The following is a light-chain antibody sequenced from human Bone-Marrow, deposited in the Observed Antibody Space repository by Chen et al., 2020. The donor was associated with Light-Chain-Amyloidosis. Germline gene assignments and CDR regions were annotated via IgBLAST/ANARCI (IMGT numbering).Light chain of an antibody. CDR3: SSYTITNTLV. V-gene: IGLV2-14*01. CDR2: EVT. J-gene: IGLJ1*01. Sequence: QSALTQPASVSGSPGQSITISCTGTSRDVGGDNPVSWYQQHPDKATKLMIYEVTNRPSWVPARFSGSKSDNTASLTISVLQTEDEADYFCSSYTITNTLVFGSGTRVTVL. CDR1: SRDVGGDNP.